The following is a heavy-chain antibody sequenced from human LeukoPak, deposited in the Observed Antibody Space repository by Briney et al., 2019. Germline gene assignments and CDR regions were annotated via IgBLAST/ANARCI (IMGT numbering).Heavy chain of an antibody. Sequence: PSETLSLTCAVYGGSFSGYYWSWIRQPPGKGLECIGEINHSGSTNYNPSLKSRVTISVDTSKNQFSLKLSSVTAADTAVYYCARGRGSTRINWFDPWGQVTLVTVSS. CDR1: GGSFSGYY. D-gene: IGHD2-2*01. J-gene: IGHJ5*02. CDR2: INHSGST. CDR3: ARGRGSTRINWFDP. V-gene: IGHV4-34*01.